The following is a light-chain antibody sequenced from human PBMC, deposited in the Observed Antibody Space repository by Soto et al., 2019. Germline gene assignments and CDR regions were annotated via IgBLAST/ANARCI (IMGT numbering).Light chain of an antibody. CDR1: SGDVGGYNY. CDR2: DVS. Sequence: QSALTQPASVSGSPGQSITISCTGTSGDVGGYNYVSWYQHHPGKAPKVMIYDVSNRPSGVSNRFSGSKSGNTASLTISGLQAEDEADYYCISYTSSATYVFGTGTKLTVL. J-gene: IGLJ1*01. V-gene: IGLV2-14*03. CDR3: ISYTSSATYV.